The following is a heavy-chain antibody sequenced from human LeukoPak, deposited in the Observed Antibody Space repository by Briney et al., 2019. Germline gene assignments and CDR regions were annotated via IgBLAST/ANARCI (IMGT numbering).Heavy chain of an antibody. CDR1: GYTFTSYG. V-gene: IGHV1-18*01. Sequence: ASVTVSCKASGYTFTSYGISWVRQAPGQGLEWMGWISAYNGNTNYAQKLQGRVTMTTDTSTSTAYMELRSLRSDDTAVYYCARVWFGELFGLNRELAQDYYYYYGMDVWGQGTTVTVSS. J-gene: IGHJ6*02. D-gene: IGHD3-10*01. CDR2: ISAYNGNT. CDR3: ARVWFGELFGLNRELAQDYYYYYGMDV.